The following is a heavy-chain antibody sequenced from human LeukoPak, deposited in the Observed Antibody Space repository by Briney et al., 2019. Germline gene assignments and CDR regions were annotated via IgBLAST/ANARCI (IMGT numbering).Heavy chain of an antibody. Sequence: SETLSLTCTVSGGSISSNSYYWGWIRQSPGKGLKWIGTIYYSGSTYYNPSLKSRVTISVDTSKNQFSLKLSSVTAADTAVYFCARARNYYDSSDYYYEGDAFDIWGQGSMVTVSS. CDR2: IYYSGST. CDR3: ARARNYYDSSDYYYEGDAFDI. J-gene: IGHJ3*02. D-gene: IGHD3-22*01. CDR1: GGSISSNSYY. V-gene: IGHV4-39*07.